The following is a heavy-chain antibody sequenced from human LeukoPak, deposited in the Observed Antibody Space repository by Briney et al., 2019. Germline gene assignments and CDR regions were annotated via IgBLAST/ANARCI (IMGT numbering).Heavy chain of an antibody. CDR1: GGTFSSYA. CDR2: IIPIFGTA. V-gene: IGHV1-69*06. Sequence: ASVKVSCKASGGTFSSYAISWVRQAPGQGLEWMGGIIPIFGTANYAQKFQGRVTITADKSTSTAYMELSSLRSEDTAVYYCAKGRARWYYYYYMDVWGKGTTVTVSS. J-gene: IGHJ6*03. CDR3: AKGRARWYYYYYMDV. D-gene: IGHD1-26*01.